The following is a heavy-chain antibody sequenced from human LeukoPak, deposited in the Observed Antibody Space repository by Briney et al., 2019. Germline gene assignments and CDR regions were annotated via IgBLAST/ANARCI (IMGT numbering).Heavy chain of an antibody. J-gene: IGHJ4*02. CDR2: IYYSGST. CDR3: ARHAGGIAAAGTRPFDY. V-gene: IGHV4-39*01. CDR1: GASFSSSTYY. Sequence: SETLSLTCTVSGASFSSSTYYWGWIRQPPGKGLEWFGSIYYSGSTYYNPSLKSRVTMSVDTSKNQFSLKLSSVTAADTAVYYCARHAGGIAAAGTRPFDYWGQGTLVTVYS. D-gene: IGHD6-13*01.